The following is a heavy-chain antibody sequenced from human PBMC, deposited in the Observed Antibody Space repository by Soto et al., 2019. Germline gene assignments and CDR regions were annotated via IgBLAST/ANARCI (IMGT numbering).Heavy chain of an antibody. Sequence: QVQLVQSGAEVKKPGSSVKVSCKASGGTFSSYAISWVRQAPGQGLEWMGGIIPIFGTANYAQKFQGRVTTTADKSTSTDYMELSSLRSEDTAVYYWARDRAAAYCGGEGCPLDVWGQGTTVTVSS. D-gene: IGHD2-21*01. V-gene: IGHV1-69*06. J-gene: IGHJ6*02. CDR3: ARDRAAAYCGGEGCPLDV. CDR1: GGTFSSYA. CDR2: IIPIFGTA.